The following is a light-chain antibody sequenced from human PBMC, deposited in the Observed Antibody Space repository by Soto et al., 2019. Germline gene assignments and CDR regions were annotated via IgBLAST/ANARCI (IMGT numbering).Light chain of an antibody. CDR1: AGAVTSGHY. CDR2: DTS. CDR3: LLSYSGARSGV. V-gene: IGLV7-46*01. Sequence: QAVVTQEPSLTVSPGGTVTLTCGSSAGAVTSGHYPYWFQQKPGQAPRTLIYDTSNKHSWTPARLSGSLLGGKAALTLSGAQPEDEAEYYCLLSYSGARSGVFGGGTKLTVL. J-gene: IGLJ3*02.